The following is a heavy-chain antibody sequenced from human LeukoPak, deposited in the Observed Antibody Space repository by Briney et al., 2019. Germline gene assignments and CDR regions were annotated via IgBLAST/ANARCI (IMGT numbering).Heavy chain of an antibody. Sequence: GGSLRLSCAASGFTFSSYAMHWVRQAPGKGLEWVAVISYDGSNKYYADSVKGRFTISRDNSKNTLYLQMNSLRAEDTAVYYCASGGSFYGMDVWGQGTTVTVSS. CDR3: ASGGSFYGMDV. J-gene: IGHJ6*02. D-gene: IGHD1-26*01. CDR2: ISYDGSNK. V-gene: IGHV3-30-3*01. CDR1: GFTFSSYA.